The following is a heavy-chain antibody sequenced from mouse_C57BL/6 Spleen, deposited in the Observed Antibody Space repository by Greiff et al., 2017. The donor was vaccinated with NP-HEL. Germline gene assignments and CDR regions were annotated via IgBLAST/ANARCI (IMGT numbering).Heavy chain of an antibody. V-gene: IGHV1-18*01. Sequence: VQLQQPGAELVRPGSSVKLSCKASGYTFTDYNMDWVKQSHGKSLEWIGDINPNNGGTIYNQKFKGKATLTVDKSSSTAYMELRSLTSEDTAVYYCARERGYYDYWGQGTTLTVSS. CDR1: GYTFTDYN. D-gene: IGHD2-3*01. J-gene: IGHJ2*01. CDR3: ARERGYYDY. CDR2: INPNNGGT.